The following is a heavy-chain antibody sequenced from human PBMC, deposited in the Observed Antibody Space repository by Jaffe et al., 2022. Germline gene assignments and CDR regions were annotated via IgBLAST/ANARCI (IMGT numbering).Heavy chain of an antibody. CDR3: ARGDHSYYYGSGTESGFDY. Sequence: QVQLVQSGAEVKKPGSSVKVSCKASGGTFSSYAISWVRQAPGQGLEWMGGIIPIFGTANYAQKFQGRVTITADESTSTAYMELSSLRSEDTAVYYCARGDHSYYYGSGTESGFDYWGQGTLVTVSS. V-gene: IGHV1-69*01. D-gene: IGHD3-10*01. CDR1: GGTFSSYA. CDR2: IIPIFGTA. J-gene: IGHJ4*02.